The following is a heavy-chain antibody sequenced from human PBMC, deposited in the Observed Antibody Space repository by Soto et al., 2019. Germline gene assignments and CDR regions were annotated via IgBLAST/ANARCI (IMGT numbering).Heavy chain of an antibody. Sequence: GEALKISWKGSGYSSAGYWITWVRAKPEIGLEWMGLMEPSDPQTYYRASLRGHATISATKSITTVFLQWKSLTGEDTAVYFCGRHLPSISGRPGDWFEPWGQGTLVTVSS. CDR3: GRHLPSISGRPGDWFEP. D-gene: IGHD6-6*01. V-gene: IGHV5-10-1*02. CDR1: GYSSAGYW. J-gene: IGHJ5*01. CDR2: MEPSDPQT.